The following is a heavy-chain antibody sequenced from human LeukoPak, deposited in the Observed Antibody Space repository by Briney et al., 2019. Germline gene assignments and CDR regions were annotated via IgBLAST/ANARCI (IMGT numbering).Heavy chain of an antibody. CDR2: MTGSGASA. CDR3: AKDRYSGTYLFDY. Sequence: PGGSLRLSCVGSGFTFNKYVLIWVRQAPGKGLEWVSGMTGSGASAYYVDSVKGRFTISRDNSKNTLYLQMNSLRAEDTAVFYCAKDRYSGTYLFDYWGQGTLVTVSS. D-gene: IGHD1-26*01. CDR1: GFTFNKYV. J-gene: IGHJ4*02. V-gene: IGHV3-23*01.